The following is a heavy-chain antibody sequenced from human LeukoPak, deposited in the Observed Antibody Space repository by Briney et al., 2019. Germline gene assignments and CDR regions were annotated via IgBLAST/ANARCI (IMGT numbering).Heavy chain of an antibody. D-gene: IGHD2-15*01. V-gene: IGHV4-34*01. CDR3: ARGGGCSGGSCLFFDH. CDR1: GGSFSGYY. CDR2: INHSGST. Sequence: SETLSLTCAVYGGSFSGYYWSWIRQPPGKGLEWIGEINHSGSTNYNPSLKSRVTISVDTSKNQFSLKLSSVTAADTAVYYCARGGGCSGGSCLFFDHWGQGTLVTVSS. J-gene: IGHJ4*02.